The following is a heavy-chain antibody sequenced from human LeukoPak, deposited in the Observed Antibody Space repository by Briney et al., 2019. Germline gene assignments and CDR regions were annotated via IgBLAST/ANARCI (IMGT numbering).Heavy chain of an antibody. CDR3: ARGTTVDTAIGDGNFGY. J-gene: IGHJ4*02. V-gene: IGHV4-34*01. CDR2: INHSGST. Sequence: PSETLSLTCAVYGGSFSGYYWSWIRQPPGKGLEWIGEINHSGSTNYNPSLKSRVTISVDTSKNQFSLKLSSVTAADTAVYYCARGTTVDTAIGDGNFGYWGQGTLVTVSS. CDR1: GGSFSGYY. D-gene: IGHD5-18*01.